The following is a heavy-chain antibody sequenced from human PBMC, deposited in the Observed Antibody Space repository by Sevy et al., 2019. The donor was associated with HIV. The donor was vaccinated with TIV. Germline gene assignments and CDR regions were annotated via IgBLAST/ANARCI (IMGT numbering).Heavy chain of an antibody. CDR2: ISAYNGNT. CDR3: ARDPPSLYYYDSSGSHAFDI. V-gene: IGHV1-18*04. D-gene: IGHD3-22*01. J-gene: IGHJ3*02. CDR1: GYTFTSYG. Sequence: ASVKVSCKASGYTFTSYGISWVRRAPGQGLEWMGWISAYNGNTNYAQKLQGRVTMTTDTSTSTAYMELRSLRSDDTAVYYCARDPPSLYYYDSSGSHAFDIWGQGTMVTVSS.